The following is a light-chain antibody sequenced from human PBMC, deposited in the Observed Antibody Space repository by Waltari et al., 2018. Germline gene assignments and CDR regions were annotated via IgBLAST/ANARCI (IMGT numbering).Light chain of an antibody. CDR3: QQRNSYPYS. V-gene: IGKV1-9*01. Sequence: DIQMTHSPSSLSASVGDKVTITCRASQGISTALAWYQQKPGKSPKLLIYAASNLQSGVPSRFSGSGSGTEFTLTISSLQPEDFAVYYCQQRNSYPYSFGQGTKVKIK. CDR2: AAS. CDR1: QGISTA. J-gene: IGKJ2*03.